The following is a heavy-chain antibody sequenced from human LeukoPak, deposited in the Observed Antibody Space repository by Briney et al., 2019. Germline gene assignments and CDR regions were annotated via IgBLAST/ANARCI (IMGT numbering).Heavy chain of an antibody. V-gene: IGHV4-38-2*02. CDR3: AREGVVGLEKYMYV. CDR1: GYSISSGYY. Sequence: SETLSLTCTVSGYSISSGYYWGWIRQPPGKGLEWIGSIYHSGSTYYNPSLKSRVTISVDTSKNQFSLKLSSVTAADTAVYDCAREGVVGLEKYMYVWGKGTTVTVSS. D-gene: IGHD2-2*01. CDR2: IYHSGST. J-gene: IGHJ6*03.